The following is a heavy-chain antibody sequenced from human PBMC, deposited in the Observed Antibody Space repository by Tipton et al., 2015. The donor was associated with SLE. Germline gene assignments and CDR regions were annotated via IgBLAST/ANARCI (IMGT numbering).Heavy chain of an antibody. CDR1: GFTFSSYW. Sequence: SLRLSCAASGFTFSSYWMSWVRQAPGKGLEWVANIKQDGSEKYYVDSVKGRFTISRDNAKNSLYLQMNSLRAEDTAVYYCAIVRGGSYSGAFDIWGQGTMVTVSS. V-gene: IGHV3-7*01. J-gene: IGHJ3*02. CDR2: IKQDGSEK. CDR3: AIVRGGSYSGAFDI. D-gene: IGHD1-26*01.